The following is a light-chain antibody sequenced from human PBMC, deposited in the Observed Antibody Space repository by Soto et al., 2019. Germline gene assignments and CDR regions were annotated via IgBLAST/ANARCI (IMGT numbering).Light chain of an antibody. J-gene: IGKJ1*01. CDR1: QSVSSN. CDR2: GAS. Sequence: VMWQSPATLSVSQGERATLSCRASQSVSSNLAWYQQKPGQAPRLLIYGASTRATGIPARFSGSGSGTEFTLTISSLQSEDFAVYYCQQYNNWPRTFGQGTNVDIK. CDR3: QQYNNWPRT. V-gene: IGKV3-15*01.